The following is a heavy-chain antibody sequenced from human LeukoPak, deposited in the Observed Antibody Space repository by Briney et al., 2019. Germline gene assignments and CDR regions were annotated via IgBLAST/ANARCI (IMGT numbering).Heavy chain of an antibody. CDR3: AKRAALEYYYGSGSSYYFDY. J-gene: IGHJ4*02. CDR1: GFTFSSYA. D-gene: IGHD3-10*01. CDR2: ISGSGGST. V-gene: IGHV3-23*01. Sequence: PGGSLRLSCAASGFTFSSYAMSWVRQAPGKGLEWVSAISGSGGSTYYADSVKGRFTISRDNSKNTLYLQMNSLRAEDTAVHYCAKRAALEYYYGSGSSYYFDYWGQGTLVTVSS.